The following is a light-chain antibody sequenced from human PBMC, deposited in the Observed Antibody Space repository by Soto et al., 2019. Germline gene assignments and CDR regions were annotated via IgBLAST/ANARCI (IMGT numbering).Light chain of an antibody. J-gene: IGKJ1*01. CDR1: QGIRSY. CDR3: QQYYDYPWT. V-gene: IGKV1-8*01. Sequence: AIRMTQSPSSFSASTGDRVTITCRASQGIRSYLAWYQQKPGKAPKLLIYTASTLQTGVPSRFRGSGSETDFTLTISSLQSEDFATYYCQQYYDYPWTFGQGTKVEIK. CDR2: TAS.